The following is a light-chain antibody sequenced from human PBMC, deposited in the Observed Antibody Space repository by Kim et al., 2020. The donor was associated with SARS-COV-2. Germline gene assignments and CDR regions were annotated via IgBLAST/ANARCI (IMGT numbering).Light chain of an antibody. Sequence: EIVLTQSPGTLSLSPGERATLSCRASQSVSGNSLAWYQQQPGRAPRLLIYSASTRATGIPDRFSGSGSGTDFTLTINRLEPEDFAVYYCQQCGNSPRTFGQGTKVDIK. CDR2: SAS. J-gene: IGKJ1*01. CDR1: QSVSGNS. CDR3: QQCGNSPRT. V-gene: IGKV3-20*01.